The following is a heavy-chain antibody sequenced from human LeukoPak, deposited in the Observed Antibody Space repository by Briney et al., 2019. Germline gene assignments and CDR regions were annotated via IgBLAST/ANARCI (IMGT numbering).Heavy chain of an antibody. V-gene: IGHV4-4*07. CDR1: GRCISSYY. J-gene: IGHJ5*02. CDR3: ARAFKRKEWFGNRNWFDP. Sequence: SETLSLTCTVSGRCISSYYWSWIRQPAGKGLHWIGRIYTSGSPNYNPSLKSRVTMPVDTSKNQFSLKLSSVTAADTAVYYCARAFKRKEWFGNRNWFDPWGQGTLVTVSS. D-gene: IGHD3-10*01. CDR2: IYTSGSP.